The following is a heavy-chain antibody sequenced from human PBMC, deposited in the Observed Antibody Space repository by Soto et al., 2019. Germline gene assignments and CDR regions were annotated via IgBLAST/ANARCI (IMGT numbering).Heavy chain of an antibody. J-gene: IGHJ4*02. CDR2: ISDSGSTI. D-gene: IGHD3-22*01. V-gene: IGHV3-11*04. CDR3: ARDLYDNSGHYSHLDY. Sequence: VGSLRLSGAASGFTCSAYDISWVRHAPWKGLQWVSGISDSGSTIYYADYVKGRFTISRDNAKNSLYLQMNSLRAEDTAVYYCARDLYDNSGHYSHLDYWAQGTLVTASS. CDR1: GFTCSAYD.